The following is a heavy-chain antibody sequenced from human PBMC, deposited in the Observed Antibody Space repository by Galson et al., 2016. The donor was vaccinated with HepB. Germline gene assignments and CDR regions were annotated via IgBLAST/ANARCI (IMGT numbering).Heavy chain of an antibody. J-gene: IGHJ4*02. V-gene: IGHV5-51*01. CDR1: GYTFTNHW. D-gene: IGHD6-19*01. CDR3: ARRDSGWSLFDY. CDR2: IYPGDSDT. Sequence: QSGAEVTKPGESLKISCQGSGYTFTNHWIGWVRQMPGKGLEWMGIIYPGDSDTRYSPSFQGQVTISADKSTRTTYLQWSSLMASDTAMYYCARRDSGWSLFDYWGQGTLLTVSS.